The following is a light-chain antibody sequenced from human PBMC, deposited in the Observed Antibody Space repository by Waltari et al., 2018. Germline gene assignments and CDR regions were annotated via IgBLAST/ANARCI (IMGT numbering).Light chain of an antibody. CDR2: WSS. V-gene: IGKV4-1*01. Sequence: DIVMTQSPDSLAVSLGERATIHCKSRQSVLYSSNNKNYVAGYQQKPGQPPKLLIYWSSTRESGVPDRFSGSGSGTDFTLTISSLQAEDVAVYYCQQYYSTPLTFGGGTKVEIK. CDR3: QQYYSTPLT. CDR1: QSVLYSSNNKNY. J-gene: IGKJ4*01.